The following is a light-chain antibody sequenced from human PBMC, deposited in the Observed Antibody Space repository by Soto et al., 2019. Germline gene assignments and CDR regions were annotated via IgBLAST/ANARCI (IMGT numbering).Light chain of an antibody. Sequence: DFQMTQSPSSLSASVGDRVTISCRASQAIYSYLAWYQQKPGKAPKLLIFGASKLQSGVPSRFSGSGSGTEFTLTISSLQPEDFATYYCQQLNSHPRTFGQGTKVDI. J-gene: IGKJ2*01. CDR2: GAS. CDR3: QQLNSHPRT. CDR1: QAIYSY. V-gene: IGKV1-9*01.